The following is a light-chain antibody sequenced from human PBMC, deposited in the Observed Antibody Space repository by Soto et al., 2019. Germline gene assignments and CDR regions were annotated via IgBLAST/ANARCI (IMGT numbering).Light chain of an antibody. J-gene: IGKJ5*01. Sequence: EIVLTQSRTTLALSPRYRPSLSSRASQSVSRYLAWYQQKPGQAPRLLXFEASNRATGSPARFCGGGSGTDLTLTISSLETEDFAAYYCQQRSTWPPITFGQGTRLEIK. CDR1: QSVSRY. CDR3: QQRSTWPPIT. V-gene: IGKV3-11*01. CDR2: EAS.